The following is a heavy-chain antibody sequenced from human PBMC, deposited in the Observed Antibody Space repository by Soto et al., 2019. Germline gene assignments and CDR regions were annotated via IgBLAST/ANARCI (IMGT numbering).Heavy chain of an antibody. D-gene: IGHD2-2*01. CDR2: IWYDGSNE. CDR1: RFTFSSYA. CDR3: VRCEGSTSWGYYGMDV. V-gene: IGHV3-33*01. J-gene: IGHJ6*02. Sequence: GGSLRLSCAASRFTFSSYAMHWVRQAPGKGLEWVAIIWYDGSNEYYADSVKGRFTISRDNSKNTLYLQMNSLRAEDTAVYYCVRCEGSTSWGYYGMDVWGQGTTVTVSS.